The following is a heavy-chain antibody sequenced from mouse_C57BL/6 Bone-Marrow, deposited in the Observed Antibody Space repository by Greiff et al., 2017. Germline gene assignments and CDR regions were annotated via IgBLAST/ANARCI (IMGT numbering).Heavy chain of an antibody. CDR3: ARDYYYYDYFDY. J-gene: IGHJ2*01. CDR2: ISDGGSYT. Sequence: EVMLVESGGGLVKPGGSLKLSCAASGFTFSSYAMSWVRQTPEKRLEWVATISDGGSYTYYTDNVKGPFTIAKDNAKNNLYLQMRHLKSEDTALYYSARDYYYYDYFDYWGQGTTLTVSS. V-gene: IGHV5-4*01. CDR1: GFTFSSYA. D-gene: IGHD1-1*01.